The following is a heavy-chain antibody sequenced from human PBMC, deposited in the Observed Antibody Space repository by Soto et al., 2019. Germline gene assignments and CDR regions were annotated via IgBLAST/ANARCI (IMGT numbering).Heavy chain of an antibody. D-gene: IGHD3-22*01. CDR2: IYYSGSA. CDR3: ARDREDRSGYYSDH. CDR1: GGSVSSGGYY. J-gene: IGHJ5*02. Sequence: ASETLSLTCTVSGGSVSSGGYYWSWTRQPPGKGLEWIGYIYYSGSANYNPSLKSRVTISIDTSKNQFSLMLRSVTAADTAVYYCARDREDRSGYYSDHWGQGTLVTVSS. V-gene: IGHV4-61*08.